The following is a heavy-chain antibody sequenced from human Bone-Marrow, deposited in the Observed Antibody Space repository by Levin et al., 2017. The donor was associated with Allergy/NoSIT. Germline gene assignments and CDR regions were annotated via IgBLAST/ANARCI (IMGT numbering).Heavy chain of an antibody. CDR3: AKESHIDFWSGYSYYGMDV. D-gene: IGHD3-3*01. CDR2: ITGSGGST. V-gene: IGHV3-23*01. Sequence: SCAASGFTFAHSAMSWVRQAPGKGLERVASITGSGGSTNYAHSVEGRFSISRDNSKTTVWLQMRSLRVEDTAVYYCAKESHIDFWSGYSYYGMDVWGQGTTVTVSS. J-gene: IGHJ6*02. CDR1: GFTFAHSA.